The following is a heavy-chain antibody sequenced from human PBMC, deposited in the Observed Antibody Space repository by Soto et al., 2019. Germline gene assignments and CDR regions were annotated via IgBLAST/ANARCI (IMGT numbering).Heavy chain of an antibody. V-gene: IGHV3-15*01. J-gene: IGHJ4*02. CDR3: TTRYSGYDLGSFDY. D-gene: IGHD5-12*01. CDR1: GFTFSNAW. Sequence: GGSLRLSCAASGFTFSNAWMSWVRQAPGKGLEWVGRIKSKTDGGTTDYAAPVKGRFTISRDDSKNTLYLQMNSLKTEDTAVYYCTTRYSGYDLGSFDYWGQGTLVTVSS. CDR2: IKSKTDGGTT.